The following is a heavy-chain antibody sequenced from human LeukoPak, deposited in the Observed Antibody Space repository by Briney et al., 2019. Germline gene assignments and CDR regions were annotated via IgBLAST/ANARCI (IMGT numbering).Heavy chain of an antibody. CDR1: GFTFSTSW. V-gene: IGHV3-7*01. CDR3: ARERAGWTPEDAFDV. J-gene: IGHJ3*01. CDR2: MNQDGTVK. D-gene: IGHD3/OR15-3a*01. Sequence: SGGSLRLSCTASGFTFSTSWMTWVRQAPGKGLEWVANMNQDGTVKYYMDSVKGRFTISRDNAKNSLYLQMNRLRAEDTAVYYCARERAGWTPEDAFDVWGQGTMVTVS.